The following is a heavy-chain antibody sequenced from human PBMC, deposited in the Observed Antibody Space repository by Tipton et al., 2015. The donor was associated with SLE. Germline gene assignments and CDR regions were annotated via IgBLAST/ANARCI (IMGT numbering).Heavy chain of an antibody. CDR2: IYYSGNT. CDR3: ARGSLYYYDSSGYYFDAFDI. V-gene: IGHV4-31*02. Sequence: LEWIGHIYYSGNTYYSPSLKSRLTMSVDTSKNQFSLKLSSVTAADTAVYYCARGSLYYYDSSGYYFDAFDIWGQGTMVTVSS. J-gene: IGHJ3*02. D-gene: IGHD3-22*01.